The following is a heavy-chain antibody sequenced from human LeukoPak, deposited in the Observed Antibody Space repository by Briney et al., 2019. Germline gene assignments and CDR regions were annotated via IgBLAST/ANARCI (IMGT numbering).Heavy chain of an antibody. CDR2: FYNSGRS. CDR3: TRGAGWLIDY. D-gene: IGHD3-16*01. CDR1: DDSISDYY. Sequence: ASETLSLTCTVSDDSISDYYRGWIRQPPRKGLEWIGYFYNSGRSTYNPSLKSRVTISADTSKNHFSLKLNSVTTADTAVYYCTRGAGWLIDYWGQGILVTVSS. J-gene: IGHJ4*02. V-gene: IGHV4-59*01.